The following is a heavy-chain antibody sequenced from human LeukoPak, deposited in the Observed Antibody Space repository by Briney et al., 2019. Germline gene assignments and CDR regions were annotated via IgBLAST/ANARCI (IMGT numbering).Heavy chain of an antibody. CDR1: GYTFTGYY. J-gene: IGHJ4*02. CDR2: INPNSGGT. Sequence: ASVKVSCKASGYTFTGYYMHWVRQAPGHGLEWMGWINPNSGGTNYAQKFQGRVTMTRDTSISTAYMELSRLRSDDTAVYYCARLRLYYYDSSGYYAAWGQGTLVTVSS. D-gene: IGHD3-22*01. CDR3: ARLRLYYYDSSGYYAA. V-gene: IGHV1-2*02.